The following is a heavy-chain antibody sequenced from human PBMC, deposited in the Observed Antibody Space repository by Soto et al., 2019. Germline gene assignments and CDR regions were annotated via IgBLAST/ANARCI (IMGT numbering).Heavy chain of an antibody. CDR3: ARAQYYYDSSGYYYHPYYYGMDV. Sequence: SETLSLTCTVSGGSISSYYWSWVRQPPGKGLEWIGYIYYSGSTNYNPSLKSRVTISVDTSKNQFSLKLSSVTAADTAVYYCARAQYYYDSSGYYYHPYYYGMDVWGQGTTVTVSS. V-gene: IGHV4-59*01. D-gene: IGHD3-22*01. J-gene: IGHJ6*02. CDR2: IYYSGST. CDR1: GGSISSYY.